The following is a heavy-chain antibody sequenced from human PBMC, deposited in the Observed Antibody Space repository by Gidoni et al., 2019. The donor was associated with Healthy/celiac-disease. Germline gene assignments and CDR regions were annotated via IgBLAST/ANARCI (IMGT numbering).Heavy chain of an antibody. CDR2: IIPIFGTA. Sequence: QVQLVQSWAEVKQPGSSVKVSCKASGCTFSSYAISWVRQAPGQGLEWMGGIIPIFGTANYAQKDQGRVTITADESTSTAYMERSSLRSEDTAVYYCARNIVVVVAADRLSDYYYGMDVWGQGTTVTVSS. CDR3: ARNIVVVVAADRLSDYYYGMDV. V-gene: IGHV1-69*01. D-gene: IGHD2-15*01. J-gene: IGHJ6*02. CDR1: GCTFSSYA.